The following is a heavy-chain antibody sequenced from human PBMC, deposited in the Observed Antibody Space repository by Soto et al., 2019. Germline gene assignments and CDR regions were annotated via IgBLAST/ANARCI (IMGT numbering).Heavy chain of an antibody. CDR2: IYPGDSDT. V-gene: IGHV5-51*01. J-gene: IGHJ3*02. CDR3: ARQRARISDSSGYDAFDI. Sequence: GEPLEISSKASGYSLTSYWNGWVRQMPGKGLEWMGIIYPGDSDTRYSPSFQGQATISADKSISTAYLQWSSLKASDTAMYYCARQRARISDSSGYDAFDIWGQGTMVTVSS. CDR1: GYSLTSYW. D-gene: IGHD3-22*01.